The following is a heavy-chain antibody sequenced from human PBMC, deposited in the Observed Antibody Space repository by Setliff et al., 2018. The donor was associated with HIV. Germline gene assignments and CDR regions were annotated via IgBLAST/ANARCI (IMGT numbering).Heavy chain of an antibody. CDR2: IYGTGST. V-gene: IGHV4-4*07. D-gene: IGHD5-12*01. CDR1: GDSISTYY. J-gene: IGHJ4*02. CDR3: ARLGDSGYDFRGYFDY. Sequence: KASETLSLTCIVSGDSISTYYWSWIRQPAGKELEWIGRIYGTGSTTYNPSLGSRVTMSVDRSNNQFSLELTSVTAADTAVYYCARLGDSGYDFRGYFDYWGQGKLVTV.